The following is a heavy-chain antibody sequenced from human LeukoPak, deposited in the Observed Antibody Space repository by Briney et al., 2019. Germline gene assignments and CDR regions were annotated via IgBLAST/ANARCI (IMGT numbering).Heavy chain of an antibody. J-gene: IGHJ4*02. D-gene: IGHD3-22*01. CDR3: AKDLPSGYPDY. V-gene: IGHV3-23*01. CDR1: GFISRTNG. CDR2: ISGSGGST. Sequence: PGGSLRLSCAASGFISRTNGMSWVRQAPGKGLEWVSAISGSGGSTYYADSVKGRFTISRDNSKNTLYLQMNSLRAEDTAVYYCAKDLPSGYPDYWGQGTLVTVSS.